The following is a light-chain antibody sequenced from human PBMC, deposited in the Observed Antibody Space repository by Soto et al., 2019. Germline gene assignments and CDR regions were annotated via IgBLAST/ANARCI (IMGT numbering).Light chain of an antibody. CDR1: NSNVGHFNL. Sequence: QSALTQPASVSASPGQSITISCTGTNSNVGHFNLVSWYQQHPGKAPQLIIYENDNRPSGVSVRFSGSKSGSTASLTISGLQAEDEADYYCASYEALFGAGTKLTVL. CDR3: ASYEAL. J-gene: IGLJ2*01. V-gene: IGLV2-23*01. CDR2: END.